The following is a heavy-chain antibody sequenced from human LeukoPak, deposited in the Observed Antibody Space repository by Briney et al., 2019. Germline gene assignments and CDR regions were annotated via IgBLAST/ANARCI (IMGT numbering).Heavy chain of an antibody. Sequence: TGGSLRLSCAASEFTFSSYGMHWVRQAPGKGPEWVAFIRYDGSDKYYADSVKGRFTISRDNPKNTLYLQMNSLRAEDTAVYYCAKAGQNSGWVFDPWGQGTLVTVSS. J-gene: IGHJ5*02. CDR3: AKAGQNSGWVFDP. D-gene: IGHD5-12*01. CDR2: IRYDGSDK. CDR1: EFTFSSYG. V-gene: IGHV3-30*02.